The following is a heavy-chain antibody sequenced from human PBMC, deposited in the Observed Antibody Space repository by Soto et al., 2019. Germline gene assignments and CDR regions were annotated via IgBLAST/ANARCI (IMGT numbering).Heavy chain of an antibody. J-gene: IGHJ4*02. CDR2: INYRGTT. Sequence: QVQLQESSPGLVKPSQTLSLTCTVSGGSIINGDTYLNWIRQHPEKGLEWMGYINYRGTTNYNPALKSRILISIDTSKNQFSLRLTSVTAADTAVYYCARDAPGVAPYWGQGTLVTVSS. D-gene: IGHD2-15*01. CDR1: GGSIINGDTY. CDR3: ARDAPGVAPY. V-gene: IGHV4-31*03.